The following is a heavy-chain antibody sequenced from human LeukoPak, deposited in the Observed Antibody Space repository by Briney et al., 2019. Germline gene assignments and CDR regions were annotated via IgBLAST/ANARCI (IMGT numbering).Heavy chain of an antibody. Sequence: GGSLRLSCAASGFTFSSYWMHWVRQAPGKGLVWVSGINSHGSSTTYADSVKGRFTISRDNAENTLYLQMNSMRAEDTAVYYCASERLLPFDYWGQGTLVTVSS. J-gene: IGHJ4*02. CDR2: INSHGSST. CDR1: GFTFSSYW. CDR3: ASERLLPFDY. D-gene: IGHD2-15*01. V-gene: IGHV3-74*01.